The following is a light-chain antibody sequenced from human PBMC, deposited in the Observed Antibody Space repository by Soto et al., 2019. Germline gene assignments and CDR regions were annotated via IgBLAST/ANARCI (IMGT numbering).Light chain of an antibody. J-gene: IGKJ1*01. Sequence: EIVLTQSPGTLSLSPGERATLSCRASQSVSNNFLAWYRQKPGQAPRLLIYGASFRATGIPDRFSGSGSGTDITLTSSRLEAEDFAVYYCQQYGSSPRTFGQGTKVELK. CDR1: QSVSNNF. CDR2: GAS. V-gene: IGKV3-20*01. CDR3: QQYGSSPRT.